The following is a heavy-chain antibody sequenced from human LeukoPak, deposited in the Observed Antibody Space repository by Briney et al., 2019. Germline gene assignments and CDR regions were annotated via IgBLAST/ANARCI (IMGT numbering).Heavy chain of an antibody. Sequence: ASVKVSCKASGYTFTGYYMHWVRQAPGQGLEWMGWINPNSGGTNYAQKFQGRVTMTRNTSISTAYMELSSLRSEDTAVYYCARTYSSSWYESYYYYYMDVWGKGTTVTISS. CDR1: GYTFTGYY. CDR2: INPNSGGT. V-gene: IGHV1-2*02. CDR3: ARTYSSSWYESYYYYYMDV. J-gene: IGHJ6*03. D-gene: IGHD6-13*01.